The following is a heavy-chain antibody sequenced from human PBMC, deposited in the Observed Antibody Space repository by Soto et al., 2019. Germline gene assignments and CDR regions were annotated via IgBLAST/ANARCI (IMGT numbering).Heavy chain of an antibody. D-gene: IGHD1-26*01. Sequence: QRLSCGAPGFNLRGYALTWVRQAAGQGLEWVSGITGRDDRTYYADSVKGRFTISRDNSKNTLFLQMSSLRADDTAVYYCAKDLCIVGARYSSFPTHVWGPGT. CDR3: AKDLCIVGARYSSFPTHV. CDR1: GFNLRGYA. CDR2: ITGRDDRT. V-gene: IGHV3-23*01. J-gene: IGHJ6*02.